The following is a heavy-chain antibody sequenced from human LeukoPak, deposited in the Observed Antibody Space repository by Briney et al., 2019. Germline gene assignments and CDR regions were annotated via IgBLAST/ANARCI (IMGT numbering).Heavy chain of an antibody. CDR2: VNLQGST. CDR3: AREGGPYRPLDY. CDR1: GCSLTSTNY. V-gene: IGHV4-4*02. Sequence: SGTLSLTCGVSGCSLTSTNYWTWVRQPPGKGLEWIGEVNLQGSTNYNPSLMGRVAISVDMSENHISLQLTSVTAADTAVYYCAREGGPYRPLDYSGQGTLVTVSS. J-gene: IGHJ4*02.